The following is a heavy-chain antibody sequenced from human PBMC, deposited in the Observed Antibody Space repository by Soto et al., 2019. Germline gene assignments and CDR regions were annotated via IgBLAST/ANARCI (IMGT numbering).Heavy chain of an antibody. V-gene: IGHV3-53*01. J-gene: IGHJ6*02. CDR1: GFIVSSNY. CDR2: IYSGGTT. D-gene: IGHD6-13*01. CDR3: ARGGRDHSIRRYPDSYGMDG. Sequence: EVQLVESGGGLIQPGGSLRLSCAASGFIVSSNYMSWVRQAPGKGLEWVSLIYSGGTTYYAESVKGRFTISRDKSKNTLYLQMNSLRGEDTAVYYCARGGRDHSIRRYPDSYGMDGWGQGTTVTVSS.